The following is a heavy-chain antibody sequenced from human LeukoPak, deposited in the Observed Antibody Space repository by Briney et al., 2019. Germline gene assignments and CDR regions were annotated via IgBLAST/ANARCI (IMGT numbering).Heavy chain of an antibody. J-gene: IGHJ3*02. V-gene: IGHV3-30*02. CDR1: GFTFSSYG. Sequence: GGSLRLSCAASGFTFSSYGMHWVRQAPGKGLEWVAFIRYDGSNKYYADSVKGRFTISRDNSKNSLYLQMNSLRAEDTAVYYCARVKSGYSSSWPDAFDIWGQGTMVTVSS. CDR2: IRYDGSNK. D-gene: IGHD6-13*01. CDR3: ARVKSGYSSSWPDAFDI.